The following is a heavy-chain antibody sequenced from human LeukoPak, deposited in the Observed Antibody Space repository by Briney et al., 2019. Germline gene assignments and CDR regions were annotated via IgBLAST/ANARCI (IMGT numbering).Heavy chain of an antibody. J-gene: IGHJ4*02. CDR1: GGSISSYY. Sequence: SETLSLTCTVSGGSISSYYWSWIRQPPGKGLEWIGYIYYSGSTNYNPSLKSRVTISVDTSKNQFSLKLSSVTAADTAVYYCARDDTYYYDSSGYYYFDYWGQGTLVTVSS. V-gene: IGHV4-59*12. CDR2: IYYSGST. CDR3: ARDDTYYYDSSGYYYFDY. D-gene: IGHD3-22*01.